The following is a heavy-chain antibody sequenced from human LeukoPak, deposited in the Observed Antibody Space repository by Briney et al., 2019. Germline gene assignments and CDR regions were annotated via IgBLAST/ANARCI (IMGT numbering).Heavy chain of an antibody. CDR3: ARDLYFGELLGGVDP. J-gene: IGHJ5*02. CDR1: GYTFTSYG. D-gene: IGHD3-10*01. CDR2: ISAYNGNT. V-gene: IGHV1-18*01. Sequence: ASVKVSCKASGYTFTSYGISWVRQAPGQGLEWMGWISAYNGNTNYAQKLQGRVTMTTDTSTSTAYMELRSLRSDDTAVYYCARDLYFGELLGGVDPWGQGTLVTVSS.